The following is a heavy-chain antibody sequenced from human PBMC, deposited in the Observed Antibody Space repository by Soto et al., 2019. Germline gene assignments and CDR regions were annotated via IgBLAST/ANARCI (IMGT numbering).Heavy chain of an antibody. D-gene: IGHD5-12*01. J-gene: IGHJ6*02. V-gene: IGHV3-64*02. CDR2: ISSNGGST. CDR1: GFTFSSYA. CDR3: ARPLMERDGYISNSYYYGMDV. Sequence: GGSLRLSCAASGFTFSSYAMHWVRQAPGKGLEYVSAISSNGGSTYYADSVKGRFTISRDNSKNTLYLQMGSLRAEDMAVYYCARPLMERDGYISNSYYYGMDVWGQGTTDNVSS.